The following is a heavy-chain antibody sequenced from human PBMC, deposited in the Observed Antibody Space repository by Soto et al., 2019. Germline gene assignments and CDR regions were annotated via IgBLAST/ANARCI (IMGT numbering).Heavy chain of an antibody. CDR1: GGTFSSYT. CDR2: IIPILGIA. V-gene: IGHV1-69*02. CDR3: ARGRATGLTAIYYGMDG. D-gene: IGHD2-21*02. Sequence: SVKVSCKASGGTFSSYTISWVRQAPGQGLEWMGRIIPILGIAIYAQKFQGRVTITADKSTSTAYMELSSLRSEDTAVYYCARGRATGLTAIYYGMDGWGQGTTVTVAS. J-gene: IGHJ6*01.